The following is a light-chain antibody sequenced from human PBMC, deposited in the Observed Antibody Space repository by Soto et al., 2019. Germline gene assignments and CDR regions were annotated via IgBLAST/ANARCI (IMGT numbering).Light chain of an antibody. CDR1: QSISSW. CDR3: QQYNSRT. J-gene: IGKJ1*01. CDR2: KAS. Sequence: DIQMTQSPSTLSASVGDRVTITCRASQSISSWLAWYQQKPGKAPKLLIYKASSLESRVPSRFSGSGSGTEFTLTISSLQPDDFATYYCQQYNSRTFGQGTKVEIK. V-gene: IGKV1-5*03.